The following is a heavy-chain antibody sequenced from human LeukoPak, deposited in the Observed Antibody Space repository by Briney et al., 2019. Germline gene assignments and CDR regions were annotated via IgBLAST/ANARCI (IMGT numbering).Heavy chain of an antibody. Sequence: GASVKVSCKASGYTFTGYYMHWVRQAPGQGLEWMGWINPSGGSTSYAQKFQGRVTMTRDMSTSKLYMERSSLRSEDTAVYYCARVSVVEMATAPNDYWGQGTLVTVSS. CDR1: GYTFTGYY. CDR3: ARVSVVEMATAPNDY. CDR2: INPSGGST. J-gene: IGHJ4*02. D-gene: IGHD5-24*01. V-gene: IGHV1-46*01.